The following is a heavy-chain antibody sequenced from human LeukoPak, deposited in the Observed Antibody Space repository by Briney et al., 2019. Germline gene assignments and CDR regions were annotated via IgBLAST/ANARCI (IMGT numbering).Heavy chain of an antibody. CDR3: ARVYGSGRIPNYFDY. J-gene: IGHJ4*02. D-gene: IGHD3-10*01. CDR2: IYYSGST. CDR1: GGSISSYY. V-gene: IGHV4-59*08. Sequence: SETLSLTCTVSGGSISSYYWSWIRQPPGKGLEWIGYIYYSGSTNYNPSLKSRVTISVDTSKNQFSLKLSSVTAADTAVYYCARVYGSGRIPNYFDYWGQGTLVTVSS.